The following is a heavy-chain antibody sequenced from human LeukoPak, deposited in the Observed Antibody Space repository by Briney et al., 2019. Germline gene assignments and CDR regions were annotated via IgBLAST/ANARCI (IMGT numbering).Heavy chain of an antibody. CDR3: ARQLTEHFYH. CDR2: ITNSGRV. J-gene: IGHJ1*01. Sequence: GGSLRLSCAGAGFTFRNYAMSWVRQAAGKGLEWVADITNSGRVHYADSVKGRFTISRDDDKNTLHLQMNNLRVEDTAIYFCARQLTEHFYHWGQGTLVSVSS. V-gene: IGHV3-23*05. D-gene: IGHD1-1*01. CDR1: GFTFRNYA.